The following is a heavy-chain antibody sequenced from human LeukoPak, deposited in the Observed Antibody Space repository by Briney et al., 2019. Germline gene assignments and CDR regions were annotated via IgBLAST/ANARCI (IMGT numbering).Heavy chain of an antibody. CDR3: ARGGSVLGIGDYYYYMDV. D-gene: IGHD3-10*01. Sequence: SQTLSLTCAVYGGSFSGYYWSWIRQPPGKGPEWIGEIYHSGSTNYNPSLKSRVTISVDTSKSQFSLKLSSVTAADTAVYYCARGGSVLGIGDYYYYMDVWGKGTTVTVSS. J-gene: IGHJ6*03. CDR2: IYHSGST. V-gene: IGHV4-34*01. CDR1: GGSFSGYY.